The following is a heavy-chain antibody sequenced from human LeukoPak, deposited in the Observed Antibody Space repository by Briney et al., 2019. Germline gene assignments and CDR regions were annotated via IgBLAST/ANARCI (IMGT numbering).Heavy chain of an antibody. CDR1: GFTFSGYW. D-gene: IGHD3-22*01. Sequence: QPGGSLRLSXAASGFTFSGYWMSWVRQAPGKGLEWVANINLDGSVIHYVDSAKGRFTISRDNAKNSLYLQMNYLRAEDTAFYYCATSDDSSGSDWGQGTLVTVSS. V-gene: IGHV3-7*01. J-gene: IGHJ4*02. CDR3: ATSDDSSGSD. CDR2: INLDGSVI.